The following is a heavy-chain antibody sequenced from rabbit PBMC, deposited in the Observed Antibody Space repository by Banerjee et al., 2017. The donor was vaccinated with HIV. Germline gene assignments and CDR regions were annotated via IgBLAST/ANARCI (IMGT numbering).Heavy chain of an antibody. D-gene: IGHD2-1*01. Sequence: QQQLEESGGGLVQPGEFLTLSCKASGFDFSSYNMGWVRQAPGKGLEWIGCISTGDGITDYASWAKSRSTITRNTNLNTVDLKMTSLTAADTATYFCARDNDDYGELWGPGTLVTVS. CDR2: ISTGDGIT. V-gene: IGHV1S47*01. CDR3: ARDNDDYGEL. J-gene: IGHJ4*01. CDR1: GFDFSSYN.